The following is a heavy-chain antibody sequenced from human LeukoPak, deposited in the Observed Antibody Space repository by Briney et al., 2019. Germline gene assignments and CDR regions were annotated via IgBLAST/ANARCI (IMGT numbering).Heavy chain of an antibody. CDR2: ISGSGGST. CDR1: GFTFSSYA. Sequence: PGGSLRLSCAASGFTFSSYAMSWVRQAPGKGLEWVSAISGSGGSTYYADSVKGRFTIPRDNSKNTLYLQMNSLRAEDTAVYYCAKDHGSWYVSELYFDYWGQGTLVTVSS. J-gene: IGHJ4*02. D-gene: IGHD6-13*01. CDR3: AKDHGSWYVSELYFDY. V-gene: IGHV3-23*01.